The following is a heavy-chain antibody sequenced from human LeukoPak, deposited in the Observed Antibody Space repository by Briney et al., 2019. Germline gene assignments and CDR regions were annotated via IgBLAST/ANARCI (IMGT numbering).Heavy chain of an antibody. Sequence: GGSLRLSCAASGFTFSSYAMSWVRQAPGKGPEWVSAISGSGGSTYYADSVKGRFTISRDNSKNTLYLQMNSLRAEDTAVYYCATTSGSGSYYYGIDVWGKGTTVTVSS. V-gene: IGHV3-23*01. D-gene: IGHD3-10*01. J-gene: IGHJ6*04. CDR2: ISGSGGST. CDR1: GFTFSSYA. CDR3: ATTSGSGSYYYGIDV.